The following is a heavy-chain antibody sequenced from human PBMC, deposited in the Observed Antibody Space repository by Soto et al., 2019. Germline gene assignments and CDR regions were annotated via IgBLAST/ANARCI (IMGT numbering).Heavy chain of an antibody. J-gene: IGHJ5*02. CDR2: IYHSGST. CDR3: ARLPWADYGGIFDP. CDR1: GGSISSSNW. V-gene: IGHV4-4*02. Sequence: SETLSLTCAVSGGSISSSNWWSWVRQPPGKGLEWIGEIYHSGSTNYNPSLKSRVTISVDKSKNQFSLKLYSVTTADTAMYYCARLPWADYGGIFDPWGQGTLVTVSS. D-gene: IGHD4-17*01.